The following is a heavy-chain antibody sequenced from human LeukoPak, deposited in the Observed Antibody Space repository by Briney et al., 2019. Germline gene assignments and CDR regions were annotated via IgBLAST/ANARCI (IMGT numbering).Heavy chain of an antibody. D-gene: IGHD5-12*01. Sequence: SETLSLTCAVYGGSFSGYYWSWIRQPPGKGLEWIGEINHSGSTNYNPSLKSRVTISVDTSKNQFSLKLSSVTAADTAVYYCARVRRSFVRGYSGYDPAYFDYWGQGTLVTVSS. V-gene: IGHV4-34*01. CDR1: GGSFSGYY. CDR2: INHSGST. J-gene: IGHJ4*02. CDR3: ARVRRSFVRGYSGYDPAYFDY.